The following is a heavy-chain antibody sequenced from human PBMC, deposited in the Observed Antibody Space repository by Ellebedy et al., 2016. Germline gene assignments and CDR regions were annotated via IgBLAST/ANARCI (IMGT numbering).Heavy chain of an antibody. Sequence: ASVKVSXXASGYMFTDFAVHWVRQAPGQSLEWMGWIDPENGNTKYSHKLQGRVTFSSDTSATTMYMELRSLTSEDTAVYYCARDRIRVAFGGAQSYWGQGTLVTVSS. CDR1: GYMFTDFA. V-gene: IGHV1-3*01. CDR3: ARDRIRVAFGGAQSY. CDR2: IDPENGNT. D-gene: IGHD3-16*01. J-gene: IGHJ4*02.